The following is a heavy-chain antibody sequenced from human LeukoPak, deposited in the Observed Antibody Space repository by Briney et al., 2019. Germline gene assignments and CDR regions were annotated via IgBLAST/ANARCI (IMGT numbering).Heavy chain of an antibody. CDR1: GFTFSTYA. V-gene: IGHV3-21*01. CDR2: ISSSSSYI. Sequence: PGGSLRLSCAASGFTFSTYAMSWVRQAPGKGLEWVSSISSSSSYIDYADSVKGRFTISRDNAKNSLYLQMNSLRAEDTAVYYCARDKGLRAAADWGQGTLVTVSS. CDR3: ARDKGLRAAAD. J-gene: IGHJ4*02. D-gene: IGHD6-13*01.